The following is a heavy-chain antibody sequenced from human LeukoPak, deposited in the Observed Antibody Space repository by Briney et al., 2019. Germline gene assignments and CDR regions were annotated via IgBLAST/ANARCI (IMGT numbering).Heavy chain of an antibody. CDR3: ARRGKYCSGGSCYRYYYFDY. CDR2: IYYSGST. CDR1: GGSISSSSYY. J-gene: IGHJ4*02. V-gene: IGHV4-39*01. Sequence: PSETLSLTCTVSGGSISSSSYYWGWIRQPPGKGLEWIGSIYYSGSTYYNPSLKSRVTISVDTSQNQFSLKLSSVTAADTAVYYCARRGKYCSGGSCYRYYYFDYWGQGTLVTVSS. D-gene: IGHD2-15*01.